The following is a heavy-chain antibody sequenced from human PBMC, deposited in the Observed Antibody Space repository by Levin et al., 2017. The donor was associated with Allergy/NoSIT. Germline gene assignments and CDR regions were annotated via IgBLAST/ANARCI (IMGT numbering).Heavy chain of an antibody. CDR3: ARGSFGGVIVNWFDP. Sequence: PGGSLRLSCAASGFTFDDDGMSWVRQAPGKGLEWVSSINWNGGSTGYADSVKVRFTISRDNAKNSLYLQMNSLRVEDTALYHCARGSFGGVIVNWFDPWGQGTLVTVSS. CDR1: GFTFDDDG. D-gene: IGHD3-16*02. V-gene: IGHV3-20*01. CDR2: INWNGGST. J-gene: IGHJ5*02.